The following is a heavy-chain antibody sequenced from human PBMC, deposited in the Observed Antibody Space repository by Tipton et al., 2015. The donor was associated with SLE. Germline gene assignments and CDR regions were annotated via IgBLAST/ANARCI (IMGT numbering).Heavy chain of an antibody. Sequence: SLRLSCSASGFTFSSYAMHWVRQAPGKGLEYVSAISSNGGSTYYADSVKGRFTISRDNSKNTLFLQMNSLRAEDTAVYYCATKWQLMGTAGDYWGQGPLVTVSP. V-gene: IGHV3-64*04. CDR3: ATKWQLMGTAGDY. D-gene: IGHD1/OR15-1a*01. J-gene: IGHJ4*02. CDR1: GFTFSSYA. CDR2: ISSNGGST.